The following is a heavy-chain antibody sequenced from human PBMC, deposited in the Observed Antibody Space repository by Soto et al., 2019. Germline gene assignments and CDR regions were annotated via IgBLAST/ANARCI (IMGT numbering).Heavy chain of an antibody. J-gene: IGHJ5*02. Sequence: QVQLQESGPGLVEPSETLSLTCTVSGGSISSYYWSWIPQPPGKGLEWIGYTYYSGSTNYNPSLKRRVTISVDTSKNQFSLKLSSVTAADTAVYYCARDVTTVTTYWFDPWGQGTLVTVSS. CDR1: GGSISSYY. CDR3: ARDVTTVTTYWFDP. V-gene: IGHV4-59*01. D-gene: IGHD4-17*01. CDR2: TYYSGST.